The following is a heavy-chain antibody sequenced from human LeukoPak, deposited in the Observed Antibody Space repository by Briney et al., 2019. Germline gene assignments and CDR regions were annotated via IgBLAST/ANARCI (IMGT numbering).Heavy chain of an antibody. CDR1: GFTFDDYA. Sequence: GGSLRLSCAASGFTFDDYAMHWVRQAPGKGLEWVSGISWNSGSIGYADSVKGRFTISRDNAKNSLYLQMNSLRAEDTALYYCAKGVTYYYDSSGFLPDFDYWGQGTLVTVPS. D-gene: IGHD3-22*01. CDR2: ISWNSGSI. V-gene: IGHV3-9*01. CDR3: AKGVTYYYDSSGFLPDFDY. J-gene: IGHJ4*02.